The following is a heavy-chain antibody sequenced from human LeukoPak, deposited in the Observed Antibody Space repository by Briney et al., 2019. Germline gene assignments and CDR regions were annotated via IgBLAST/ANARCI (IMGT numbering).Heavy chain of an antibody. V-gene: IGHV1-2*02. D-gene: IGHD6-19*01. CDR3: VTPVAGTYFDY. Sequence: ASVKVSCKASGYTFTGYYMHWVRQAPGQGLEWMGWINPNSGGTNYAQKFQGRVTMTRDTSISIAYMELSRLRSDDTAVYYCVTPVAGTYFDYWGQGTLVTVSS. CDR1: GYTFTGYY. CDR2: INPNSGGT. J-gene: IGHJ4*02.